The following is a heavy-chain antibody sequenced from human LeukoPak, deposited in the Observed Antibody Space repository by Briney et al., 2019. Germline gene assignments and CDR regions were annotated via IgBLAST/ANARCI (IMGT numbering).Heavy chain of an antibody. J-gene: IGHJ4*02. Sequence: GGSLRLSCAAPGVTFSSYAIHWGRQAPGKGLQWVAVISSDGSNKYYADSVKGRFTISRDNSKNTLYLQMISLRSEDAAVYYCATGDYCSGGSCYSGNHFDYWGQGTLATVSS. V-gene: IGHV3-30-3*01. D-gene: IGHD2-15*01. CDR3: ATGDYCSGGSCYSGNHFDY. CDR1: GVTFSSYA. CDR2: ISSDGSNK.